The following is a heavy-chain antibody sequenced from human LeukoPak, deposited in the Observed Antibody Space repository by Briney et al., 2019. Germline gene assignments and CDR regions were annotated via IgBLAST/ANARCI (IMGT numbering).Heavy chain of an antibody. CDR3: ASFSRIAARQPMYYFDY. CDR1: GYTFTSYY. J-gene: IGHJ4*02. D-gene: IGHD6-6*01. CDR2: INPSGGST. Sequence: GASVKVSCKASGYTFTSYYMHWVRQAPGQGLEWMGIINPSGGSTSYAQKFQGRVTMTRDTSTSTVYMELSSLRSEDTAVYYCASFSRIAARQPMYYFDYWGQGTLVTVSS. V-gene: IGHV1-46*01.